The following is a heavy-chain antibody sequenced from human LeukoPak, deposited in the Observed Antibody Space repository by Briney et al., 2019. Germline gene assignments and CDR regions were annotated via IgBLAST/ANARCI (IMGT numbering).Heavy chain of an antibody. D-gene: IGHD3-22*01. Sequence: HPGGSLRLSCAASGFTFSSYAMSWVRQAPGKGLEWVSAISGSGGSTYYADSVKGRFAISRDNSKNTLYLQMNSLRAEDTAVYYCAKDRRSSYYYDSSGYYFDYWGQGTLVTVSS. CDR3: AKDRRSSYYYDSSGYYFDY. V-gene: IGHV3-23*01. CDR2: ISGSGGST. CDR1: GFTFSSYA. J-gene: IGHJ4*02.